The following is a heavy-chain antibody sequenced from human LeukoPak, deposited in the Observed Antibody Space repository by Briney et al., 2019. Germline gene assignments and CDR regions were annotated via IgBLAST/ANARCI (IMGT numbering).Heavy chain of an antibody. D-gene: IGHD6-19*01. V-gene: IGHV4-59*01. CDR1: GGSISSYY. J-gene: IGHJ4*02. CDR2: IYYSGST. CDR3: ARDQGSSGFY. Sequence: PSETLSLTCTVSGGSISSYYWSWIRQPPGKGLEWIGYIYYSGSTNYNPSLKSRVTISVDTSKNQFSLKLSSVTAADTAVYYCARDQGSSGFYWGQGTLVTVSS.